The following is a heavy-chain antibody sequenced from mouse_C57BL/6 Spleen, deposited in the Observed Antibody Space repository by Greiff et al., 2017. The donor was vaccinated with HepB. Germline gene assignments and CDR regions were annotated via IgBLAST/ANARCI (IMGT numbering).Heavy chain of an antibody. V-gene: IGHV5-16*01. CDR2: INYDGSST. D-gene: IGHD2-5*01. J-gene: IGHJ1*03. Sequence: EVKLVESEGGLVQPGSSMKLSCTASGFTFSDYYMAWVRQVPEKGLEWVANINYDGSSTYYLDSLKSRFIISRDNAKNILYLQMSSLKSEDTATYYCARISNYGGWYFDVWGTGTTVTVSS. CDR3: ARISNYGGWYFDV. CDR1: GFTFSDYY.